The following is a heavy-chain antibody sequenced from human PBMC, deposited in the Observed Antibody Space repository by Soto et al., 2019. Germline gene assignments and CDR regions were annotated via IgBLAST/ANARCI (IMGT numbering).Heavy chain of an antibody. J-gene: IGHJ4*02. CDR1: GYTFTSYA. Sequence: ASVKVSCKASGYTFTSYAMHWVRQAPGQRLEWMGWINAGNGNTKYSQKFQGRVTITRDTSASTAYMEMNSLRSEDTAVYYCARDYYGSGSYLFEFDYWGQGTLVTVSS. CDR2: INAGNGNT. D-gene: IGHD3-10*01. V-gene: IGHV1-3*01. CDR3: ARDYYGSGSYLFEFDY.